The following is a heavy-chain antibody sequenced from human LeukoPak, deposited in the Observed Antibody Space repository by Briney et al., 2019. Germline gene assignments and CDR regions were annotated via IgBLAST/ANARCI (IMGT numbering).Heavy chain of an antibody. Sequence: ASVKVSCKASGDTFTGYYMHWVRQAPGQGLEWMGWINPNSGGTNYAQKFQGRVTMTRDTSISTAYMELSRLRSDDTAVYYCARDADGGDSVTDWGQGTLVTISS. CDR1: GDTFTGYY. CDR2: INPNSGGT. J-gene: IGHJ4*02. V-gene: IGHV1-2*02. D-gene: IGHD2-21*01. CDR3: ARDADGGDSVTD.